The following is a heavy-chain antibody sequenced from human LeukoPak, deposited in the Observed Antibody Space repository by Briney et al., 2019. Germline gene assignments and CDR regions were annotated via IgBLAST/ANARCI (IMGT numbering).Heavy chain of an antibody. V-gene: IGHV3-23*01. Sequence: PGGSLRLSCAASGFTFSSYAMSWVRQAPGKGLEWVSAISGSGGSTYYADSVKGRFTISRDNSKNTLYLQMNSLRAEDAAVYYCAKHCYDSSGYSPLGDYWGQGTLVTVSS. D-gene: IGHD3-22*01. CDR3: AKHCYDSSGYSPLGDY. J-gene: IGHJ4*02. CDR2: ISGSGGST. CDR1: GFTFSSYA.